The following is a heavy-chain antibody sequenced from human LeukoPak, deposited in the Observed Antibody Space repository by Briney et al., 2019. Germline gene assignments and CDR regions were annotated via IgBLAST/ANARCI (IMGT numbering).Heavy chain of an antibody. CDR2: ISSSSSFT. CDR3: ARGGSYFDY. D-gene: IGHD1-26*01. V-gene: IGHV3-11*06. Sequence: GGSLRLSCAPSGFTFSTYAMSWLRQAPGKGLEWVSYISSSSSFTKYADSVKGRFTISRDNAKNSLYLQMNSLRAEDTAVYYCARGGSYFDYWGQGTLVTVSS. CDR1: GFTFSTYA. J-gene: IGHJ4*02.